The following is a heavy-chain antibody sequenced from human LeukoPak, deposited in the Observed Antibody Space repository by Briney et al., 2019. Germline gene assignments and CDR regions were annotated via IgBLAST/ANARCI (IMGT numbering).Heavy chain of an antibody. J-gene: IGHJ6*03. CDR1: GFTFSSYW. V-gene: IGHV3-7*01. CDR2: IKQDGGEK. Sequence: GGSLRLSCAADGFTFSSYWISWVRQAPGKGLEWVANIKQDGGEKYYVDSVKGRFTISRDNAKISLYLQMNSLRAEDTAVYYCARDVGTVYYYYMDVWGKGTTVTVSS. D-gene: IGHD4-17*01. CDR3: ARDVGTVYYYYMDV.